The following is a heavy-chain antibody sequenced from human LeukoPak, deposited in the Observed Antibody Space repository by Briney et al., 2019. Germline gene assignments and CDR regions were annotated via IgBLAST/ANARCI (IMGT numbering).Heavy chain of an antibody. J-gene: IGHJ1*01. CDR3: ARDSRRDGYNSIYCQH. Sequence: ASLKVSCKASGYTFISYAMNWVRQAPGQGLEWMGWIKTNTGNPTYAQGFTGRFVFSLDTSVSTAYLQISSLKPEYTAVYYCARDSRRDGYNSIYCQHWGQGTLVSVSS. CDR2: IKTNTGNP. V-gene: IGHV7-4-1*02. CDR1: GYTFISYA. D-gene: IGHD5-24*01.